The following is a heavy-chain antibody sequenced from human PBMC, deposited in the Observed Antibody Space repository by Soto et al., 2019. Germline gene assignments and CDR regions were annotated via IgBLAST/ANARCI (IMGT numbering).Heavy chain of an antibody. CDR2: IHNSGTS. Sequence: SETLSLTCTVSGDTSTSYYWGWIRQAPGKGLEWIGHIHNSGTSTHNPSLNGRVTISIDMSKKQFSLKLTSLTPADTAVYYCARDFYDSVGYTWFDSWSQGTLVTVSS. CDR3: ARDFYDSVGYTWFDS. J-gene: IGHJ5*01. V-gene: IGHV4-59*01. D-gene: IGHD3-22*01. CDR1: GDTSTSYY.